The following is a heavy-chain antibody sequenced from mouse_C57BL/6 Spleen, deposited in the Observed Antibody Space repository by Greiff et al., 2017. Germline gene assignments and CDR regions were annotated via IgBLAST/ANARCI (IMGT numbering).Heavy chain of an antibody. Sequence: QVQLKLPGAELVKPGASVKLSCKASGYTFTSYWMHWVKQRPGRGLEWIGRIDPNSGGTKYNEKFKGKATLTADKSSSTAYMQLSSLTSEDSAVYFCARGYYGNYGAMDYWGQGTSVTVSS. CDR1: GYTFTSYW. V-gene: IGHV1-62-3*01. CDR2: IDPNSGGT. D-gene: IGHD2-1*01. CDR3: ARGYYGNYGAMDY. J-gene: IGHJ4*01.